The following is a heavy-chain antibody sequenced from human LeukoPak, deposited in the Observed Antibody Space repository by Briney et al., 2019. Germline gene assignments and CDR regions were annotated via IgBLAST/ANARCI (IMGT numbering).Heavy chain of an antibody. CDR2: IIPILGIA. J-gene: IGHJ4*02. Sequence: ASVKVSCKASGGTFSSYAISWVRQAPGQGLEWMGRIIPILGIANYAQKFQGRVTITADKSTGTAYMELSSLRSEDTAVYYCARWVAATPYYFDYWGQGTLVTVSS. CDR1: GGTFSSYA. D-gene: IGHD2-15*01. V-gene: IGHV1-69*04. CDR3: ARWVAATPYYFDY.